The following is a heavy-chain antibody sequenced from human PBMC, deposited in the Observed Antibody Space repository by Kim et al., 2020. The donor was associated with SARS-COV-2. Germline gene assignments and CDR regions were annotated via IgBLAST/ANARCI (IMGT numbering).Heavy chain of an antibody. CDR2: ISGGT. V-gene: IGHV3-23*01. D-gene: IGHD6-6*01. CDR3: EKEDGSSSGHY. J-gene: IGHJ4*02. Sequence: GGSLRLSCAASGFTFSHYAMNWVRQAPGKGLEWVSSISGGTCYADDVKGRFTISSDTSKNTLFLQINSLRAEDTAIYSCEKEDGSSSGHYWGRGTLVTVSS. CDR1: GFTFSHYA.